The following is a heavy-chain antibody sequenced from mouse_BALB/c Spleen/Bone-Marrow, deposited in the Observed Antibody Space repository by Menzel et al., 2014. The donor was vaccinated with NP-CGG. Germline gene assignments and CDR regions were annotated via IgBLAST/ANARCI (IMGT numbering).Heavy chain of an antibody. J-gene: IGHJ2*01. V-gene: IGHV1S22*01. CDR2: IYPGSGSA. Sequence: QQPGSELVRPGTSVKLSCKASGYTITTYWMHWVKPRRGQGLEWIGNIYPGSGSANYDEKFKNKGTLTVDTSSSTAYMHLSSLTSEDSAVYYCTRGLGYYGSSYGFFDYWGQGTILTVSS. CDR1: GYTITTYW. CDR3: TRGLGYYGSSYGFFDY. D-gene: IGHD1-1*01.